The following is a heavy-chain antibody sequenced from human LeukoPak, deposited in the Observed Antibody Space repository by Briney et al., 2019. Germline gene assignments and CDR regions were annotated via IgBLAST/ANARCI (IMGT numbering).Heavy chain of an antibody. CDR1: GFSFSSFA. D-gene: IGHD6-19*01. CDR2: IYGGGANT. Sequence: PGGSLRLSCVGSGFSFSSFAMTWVRQAPGKGLEWVSTIYGGGANTFYADSVKGRFTISRDDSKNMQFLQMDSLRPEDTAVYFCAKRKTVAAGIYFDSWGQGTLVTVSS. J-gene: IGHJ4*02. V-gene: IGHV3-23*01. CDR3: AKRKTVAAGIYFDS.